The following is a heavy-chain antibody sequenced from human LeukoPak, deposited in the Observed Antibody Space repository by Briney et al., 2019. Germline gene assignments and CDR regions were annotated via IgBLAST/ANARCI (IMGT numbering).Heavy chain of an antibody. J-gene: IGHJ3*02. CDR2: IYYSGST. CDR1: GGSISSSSYY. V-gene: IGHV4-39*01. D-gene: IGHD6-19*01. CDR3: ARLMRDIAVAGKADAFDI. Sequence: PSETLSLTCTVSGGSISSSSYYWGWIRQPPGKGLEWIGSIYYSGSTYYNPSLKSRVTISVDTSKNQFSLKLSSVTAADTAVYYCARLMRDIAVAGKADAFDIWGQGTMVTVSS.